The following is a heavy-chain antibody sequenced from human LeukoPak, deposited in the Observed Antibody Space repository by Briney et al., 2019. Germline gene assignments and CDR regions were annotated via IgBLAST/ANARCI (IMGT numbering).Heavy chain of an antibody. J-gene: IGHJ2*01. D-gene: IGHD5-18*01. CDR3: AKGSSYSFGYWYFDL. Sequence: SLRLSCAASGFTFDDYAMHWVRQAPGKGLEWVSGISWNSGSVGYADSVKGRFTISRDNAKNSLYLQMNGLRAEDMALYSCAKGSSYSFGYWYFDLWGRGTLVTVSS. V-gene: IGHV3-9*03. CDR2: ISWNSGSV. CDR1: GFTFDDYA.